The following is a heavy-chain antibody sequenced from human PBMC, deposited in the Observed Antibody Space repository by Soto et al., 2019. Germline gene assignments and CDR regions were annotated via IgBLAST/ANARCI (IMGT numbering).Heavy chain of an antibody. Sequence: PGGSLRLSCAASGFTFSSYGMHWVRQAPGKGLEWVAVISYDGSNKYYADSVKGRFTISRDNSKNTLYLQMNSLRAEDTAVYYCAKDLGDTAMVYYYYGMDGWGQGTTVTVSS. V-gene: IGHV3-30*18. D-gene: IGHD5-18*01. CDR1: GFTFSSYG. CDR3: AKDLGDTAMVYYYYGMDG. J-gene: IGHJ6*02. CDR2: ISYDGSNK.